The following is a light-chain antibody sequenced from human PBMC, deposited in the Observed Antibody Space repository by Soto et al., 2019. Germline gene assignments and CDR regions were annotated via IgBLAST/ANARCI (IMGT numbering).Light chain of an antibody. Sequence: SYELTQPPSVSVAPGQTAKITCGGDNIERKSVHWYQQRSGQAPVLVVYEDSDRPSGIPERFSGSNSGNTATLTISRVAAGDEADYFCQVWDSGSDHYVFGTGTKLTVL. V-gene: IGLV3-21*02. CDR3: QVWDSGSDHYV. CDR2: EDS. J-gene: IGLJ1*01. CDR1: NIERKS.